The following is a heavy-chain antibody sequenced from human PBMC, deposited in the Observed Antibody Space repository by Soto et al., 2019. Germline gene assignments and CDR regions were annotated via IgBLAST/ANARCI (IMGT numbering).Heavy chain of an antibody. CDR3: ARNNDFSRGSFYYSGVDV. J-gene: IGHJ6*02. D-gene: IGHD3-3*01. V-gene: IGHV4-31*03. Sequence: QMQLQESGPGLVKPSQTLSLTCTVSGGSISSGGYYWSWIRQLPGKGLEWMGYIYRSGNAYYNPSLESRLTISVDTSKNHFSLKLSSVTAADTAVYYCARNNDFSRGSFYYSGVDVWGHGTTVTVSS. CDR2: IYRSGNA. CDR1: GGSISSGGYY.